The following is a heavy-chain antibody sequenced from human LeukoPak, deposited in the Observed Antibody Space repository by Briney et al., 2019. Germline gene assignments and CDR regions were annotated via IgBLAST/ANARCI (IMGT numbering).Heavy chain of an antibody. Sequence: GGSLRLSCAASGFTVSSNYMSWVRQAPGKGLEWVSVIYSGGSTYYADSVKGRFTISRDNSKNTLYLQMNSLRAEDTAVYYCAAATIFGVVGAFDIWGQGTMVTVSS. V-gene: IGHV3-53*01. J-gene: IGHJ3*02. D-gene: IGHD3-3*01. CDR1: GFTVSSNY. CDR2: IYSGGST. CDR3: AAATIFGVVGAFDI.